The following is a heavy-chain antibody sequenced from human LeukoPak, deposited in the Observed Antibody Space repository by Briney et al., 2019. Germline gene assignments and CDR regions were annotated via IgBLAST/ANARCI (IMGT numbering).Heavy chain of an antibody. CDR1: DGSISSYY. D-gene: IGHD3-9*01. CDR2: IYYSGST. Sequence: SETLSLTCTVSDGSISSYYWSWIRQPPGKGLEWIGYIYYSGSTNYNPSLKSRVTISVDTSKNQFSLKLSSVTAADTAVYYCARSGYYDILTGYWGTNWFDPWGQGTLVTVSS. J-gene: IGHJ5*02. CDR3: ARSGYYDILTGYWGTNWFDP. V-gene: IGHV4-59*01.